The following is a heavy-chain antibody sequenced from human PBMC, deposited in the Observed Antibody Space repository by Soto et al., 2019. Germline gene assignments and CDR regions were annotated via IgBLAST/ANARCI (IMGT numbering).Heavy chain of an antibody. CDR3: ARERYCSSTSCYSLYYYGMDV. D-gene: IGHD2-2*02. V-gene: IGHV3-21*01. Sequence: GALSLSCAASGFTFSSYSMNWVRQAPGKGLEWVSSISSSSSYIYYADSVKGRFTISRDNAKNSLYLQMNSLRAEDTAVYYCARERYCSSTSCYSLYYYGMDVWGQGTTVTVSS. CDR1: GFTFSSYS. CDR2: ISSSSSYI. J-gene: IGHJ6*02.